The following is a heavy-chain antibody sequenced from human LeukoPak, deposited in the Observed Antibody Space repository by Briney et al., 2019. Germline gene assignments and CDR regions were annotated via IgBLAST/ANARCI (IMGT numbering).Heavy chain of an antibody. J-gene: IGHJ4*02. V-gene: IGHV3-23*01. D-gene: IGHD5-12*01. CDR1: GFAFSSYA. Sequence: GGSLRLSCAASGFAFSSYAMSWVRQAPGKGLEWVSAISGSGGSTYYADSVKGRFTISRDNSKNTLYLQMNSLRAEDTAVYYCAKHSGYDFFLVVFDYWGQGTLVTVSS. CDR3: AKHSGYDFFLVVFDY. CDR2: ISGSGGST.